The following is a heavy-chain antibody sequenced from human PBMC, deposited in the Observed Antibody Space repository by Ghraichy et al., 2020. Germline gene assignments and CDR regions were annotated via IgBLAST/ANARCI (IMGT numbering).Heavy chain of an antibody. CDR3: VRDFLSGRYPDPVWWFDF. CDR2: ISYAGTNQ. V-gene: IGHV3-30*03. J-gene: IGHJ4*02. D-gene: IGHD1-26*01. CDR1: GFNFGTYA. Sequence: GGSLRLSCAASGFNFGTYAMHWVRQAPGKGLQWVAFISYAGTNQYYEDSVRGRFTISRDNFKNTLYLQMTSVRSKDTAVYYCVRDFLSGRYPDPVWWFDFWGQGTLVTVSS.